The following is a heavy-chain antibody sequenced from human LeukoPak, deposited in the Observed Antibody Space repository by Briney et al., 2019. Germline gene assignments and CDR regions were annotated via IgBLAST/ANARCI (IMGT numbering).Heavy chain of an antibody. V-gene: IGHV1-18*01. J-gene: IGHJ4*02. CDR3: ARTHLRYFDWLAPGPPFDY. CDR1: GYTFTSYG. D-gene: IGHD3-9*01. CDR2: ISPYNGNT. Sequence: GESLKVSCKASGYTFTSYGISWVRQAPGQGLEWMGWISPYNGNTNYAQMLQGRVTMTTDTSTSTAYMELRSLRPDDTAVYYCARTHLRYFDWLAPGPPFDYWGQGTLVTVSS.